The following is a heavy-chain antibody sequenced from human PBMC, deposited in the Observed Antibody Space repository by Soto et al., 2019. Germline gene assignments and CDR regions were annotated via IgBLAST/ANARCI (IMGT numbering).Heavy chain of an antibody. D-gene: IGHD3-22*01. CDR2: INAGNGNT. Sequence: RASVKVSCKASGYTFTNYAMHWVRQAPGQRLEWMGWINAGNGNTKYSQRFQGRVTITRDTSASTAYMELSSLKSEDTAVYYCARGRTSEAYYFDTSGYFADYWGQGTLVTVSS. V-gene: IGHV1-3*01. J-gene: IGHJ4*02. CDR3: ARGRTSEAYYFDTSGYFADY. CDR1: GYTFTNYA.